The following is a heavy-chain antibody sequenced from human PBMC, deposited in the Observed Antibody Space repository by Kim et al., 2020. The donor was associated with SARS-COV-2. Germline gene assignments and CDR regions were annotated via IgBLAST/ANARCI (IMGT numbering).Heavy chain of an antibody. J-gene: IGHJ4*02. D-gene: IGHD6-19*01. V-gene: IGHV3-21*01. Sequence: YADSMKGRLTTSRDNARASLYLQMNSLRAEDTAVYYCARVLTSGWSYFDYWGQGTLVTVSS. CDR3: ARVLTSGWSYFDY.